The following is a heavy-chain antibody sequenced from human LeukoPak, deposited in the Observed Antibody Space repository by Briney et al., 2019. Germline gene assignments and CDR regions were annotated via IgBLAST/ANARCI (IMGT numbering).Heavy chain of an antibody. CDR3: AREACSGGSCYFFPYYYMDV. V-gene: IGHV4-39*07. D-gene: IGHD2-15*01. CDR1: GGSISSSSYY. J-gene: IGHJ6*03. Sequence: SETLSLTCTVSGGSISSSSYYWGWIRQPPGKELEWIGSIFHSGRTYHNPSLKSRLTISEDTSKNRFSLKLSSVTAADTAVYYCAREACSGGSCYFFPYYYMDVWGKGTTVTVSS. CDR2: IFHSGRT.